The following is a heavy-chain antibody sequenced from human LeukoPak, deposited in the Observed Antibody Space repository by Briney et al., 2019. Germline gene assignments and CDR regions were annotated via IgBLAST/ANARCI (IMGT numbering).Heavy chain of an antibody. Sequence: GGSLRLSCTASGFTFGDYAMSWVRQAPGKGLEWVGFIRSKAYGGTTEYAASVKGRFTISRDDSKSIAYLQMNSLKTEDTAVYYCTRVSGYCSSTSCYPDYWGQGTLVTVSS. CDR1: GFTFGDYA. V-gene: IGHV3-49*04. CDR3: TRVSGYCSSTSCYPDY. J-gene: IGHJ4*02. CDR2: IRSKAYGGTT. D-gene: IGHD2-2*01.